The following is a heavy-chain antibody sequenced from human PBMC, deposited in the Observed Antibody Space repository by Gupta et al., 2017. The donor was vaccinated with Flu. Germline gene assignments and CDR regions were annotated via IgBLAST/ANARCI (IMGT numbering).Heavy chain of an antibody. CDR1: GFTFSSHG. CDR3: AKSTDNGVSSSSYYFDY. J-gene: IGHJ4*02. D-gene: IGHD6-13*01. Sequence: QVQLVESGGGVVQPGRSLRLSCAASGFTFSSHGMHWVRQAPGKGLEWVAVISYDGSNKYYADSVKGRFTISRDNSKNTLYLQMNSLRAEDTAVYYCAKSTDNGVSSSSYYFDYWGQGTLVTVSS. V-gene: IGHV3-30*18. CDR2: ISYDGSNK.